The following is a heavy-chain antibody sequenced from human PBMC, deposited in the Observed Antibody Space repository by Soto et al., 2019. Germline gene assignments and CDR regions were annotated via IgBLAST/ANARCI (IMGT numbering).Heavy chain of an antibody. CDR1: GYTFTSYY. Sequence: APVKVSCKASGYTFTSYYMHWVRQAPGQGLEWMGIINPSGDSTTYAQKFQGRATMTRDTSTSTVYMELSSLRSEDTAVYYCARDPRSSSSNYYFDYWGQGTLVTVSS. D-gene: IGHD6-6*01. J-gene: IGHJ4*02. CDR3: ARDPRSSSSNYYFDY. V-gene: IGHV1-46*01. CDR2: INPSGDST.